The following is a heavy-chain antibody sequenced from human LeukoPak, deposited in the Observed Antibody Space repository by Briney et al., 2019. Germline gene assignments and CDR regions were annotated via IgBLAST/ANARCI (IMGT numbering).Heavy chain of an antibody. CDR2: IYYSGST. CDR3: ATTLRGYYFDS. D-gene: IGHD3-10*01. J-gene: IGHJ4*02. V-gene: IGHV4-59*01. Sequence: KTSETLSLTCTVSGGSINSYYWSWIRQPPGKGLEWIGHIYYSGSTNYNPSLKSRVTISVDTSKNQFSLNLNSVTAADAAVYYCATTLRGYYFDSWGQGTLVTVSS. CDR1: GGSINSYY.